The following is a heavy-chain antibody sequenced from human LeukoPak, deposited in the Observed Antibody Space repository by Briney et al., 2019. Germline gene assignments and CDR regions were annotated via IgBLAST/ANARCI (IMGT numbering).Heavy chain of an antibody. J-gene: IGHJ4*02. Sequence: ASVKVSCKTSGYLFTGFFIHWVRQAPGQGLEWMGSVSPNNGGTSYAQGFQGRVNMTSDTSTRTAYLQLSGLRFDDTAVYYCATLLWFGDFDYWGQGTPVTVS. CDR2: VSPNNGGT. CDR3: ATLLWFGDFDY. V-gene: IGHV1-2*02. D-gene: IGHD3-10*01. CDR1: GYLFTGFF.